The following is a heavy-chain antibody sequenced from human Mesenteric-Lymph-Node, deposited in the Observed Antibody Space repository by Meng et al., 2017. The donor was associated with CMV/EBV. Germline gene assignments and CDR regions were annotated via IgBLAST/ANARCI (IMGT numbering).Heavy chain of an antibody. V-gene: IGHV3-30*02. CDR3: VKESPDTYRLDY. J-gene: IGHJ4*02. D-gene: IGHD2-2*01. CDR1: GFTFSTYH. CDR2: VGFDGSRK. Sequence: GESLKISCAASGFTFSTYHIHWVRQAPGKGLEWVAFVGFDGSRKYYADSVKGRFAVSRDNSDNTVYLQMNSLRGEDTAVYHCVKESPDTYRLDYWGQGTLVTVS.